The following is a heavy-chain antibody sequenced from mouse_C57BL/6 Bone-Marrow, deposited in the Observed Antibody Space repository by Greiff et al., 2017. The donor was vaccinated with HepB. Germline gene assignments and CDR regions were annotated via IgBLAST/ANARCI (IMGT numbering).Heavy chain of an antibody. CDR3: AMGAMVTGYWYFDV. CDR2: IYPGSGST. V-gene: IGHV1-55*01. D-gene: IGHD2-2*01. Sequence: QVQLQQPGAELVKPGASVKMSCKASGYTFTSYWITWVKQRPGQGLEWIGDIYPGSGSTNYNEKFKSKATLTVDTSSSTAYMQLSSLTSEDSAVYYCAMGAMVTGYWYFDVWGTGTTVTVSS. J-gene: IGHJ1*03. CDR1: GYTFTSYW.